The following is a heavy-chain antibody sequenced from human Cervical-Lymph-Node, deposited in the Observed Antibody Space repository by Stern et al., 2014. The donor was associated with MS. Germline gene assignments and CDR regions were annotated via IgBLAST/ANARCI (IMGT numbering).Heavy chain of an antibody. CDR2: INHSGST. CDR1: GGSFSGYY. D-gene: IGHD3-22*01. J-gene: IGHJ6*02. Sequence: QVQLQQWGAGLLKPSETLSLTCAVYGGSFSGYYWSWIRQPPGKGLAWIGEINHSGSTNYNPSLKSRVTISVDTSKNQFSLKLSSVTAADTAVYYCARGLTMKRSVDVWGQGTTVTVSS. V-gene: IGHV4-34*01. CDR3: ARGLTMKRSVDV.